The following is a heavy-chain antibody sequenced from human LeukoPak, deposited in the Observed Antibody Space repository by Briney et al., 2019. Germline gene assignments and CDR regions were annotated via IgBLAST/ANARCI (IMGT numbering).Heavy chain of an antibody. Sequence: GGSLRLSCAASGFSSSVYYMSWIRQVPGEGLEWVSYIISSGSTIYYADSVKGRFTISRDNAKNPLYLRMNSLRAEDTAVYYCAREYCSSTSCYLPWAFDIWGQGTMVTVSS. CDR2: IISSGSTI. CDR3: AREYCSSTSCYLPWAFDI. CDR1: GFSSSVYY. D-gene: IGHD2-2*01. J-gene: IGHJ3*02. V-gene: IGHV3-11*01.